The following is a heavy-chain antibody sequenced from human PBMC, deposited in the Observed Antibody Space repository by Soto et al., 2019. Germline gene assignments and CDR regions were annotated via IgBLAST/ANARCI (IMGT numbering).Heavy chain of an antibody. V-gene: IGHV3-48*01. D-gene: IGHD3-22*01. CDR2: ISSNSGSI. Sequence: GGSLRLSCAASGFTFGSCTMNWVRQAPGKGLEWGSYISSNSGSIYYADSVKGRFTISRDNAKNSLYLQMNSLRAEDTAVYYCAKVYYYESRSSYLMEGNYFEYWGQGTPVTVSS. CDR1: GFTFGSCT. J-gene: IGHJ4*02. CDR3: AKVYYYESRSSYLMEGNYFEY.